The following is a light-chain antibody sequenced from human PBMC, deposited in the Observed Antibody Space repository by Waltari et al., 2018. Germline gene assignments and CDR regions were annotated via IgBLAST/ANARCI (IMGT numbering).Light chain of an antibody. Sequence: ELVLTQSPGTLSLSPGERATLSCRASQSVNNNYLAWYQQKPGQAPRLLIYGASTRATGIPVRFRGSESGTDFNLTISRLEPGDFAAYYCQQYATSPEAFGGGTKVGIK. V-gene: IGKV3-20*01. J-gene: IGKJ4*01. CDR2: GAS. CDR1: QSVNNNY. CDR3: QQYATSPEA.